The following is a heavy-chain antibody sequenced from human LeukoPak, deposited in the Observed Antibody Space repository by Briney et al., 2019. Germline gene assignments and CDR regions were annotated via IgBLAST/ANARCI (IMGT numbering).Heavy chain of an antibody. CDR3: ARESIAARPGYYGMDV. Sequence: ASVKVSCKASGGTFSSYAISWVRQAPGQGLEWMGIINPSGGSTSYAQKFQSRVTMTRDTSTSTVYMELSSLRSEDTAVYYCARESIAARPGYYGMDVWGQGTTVTVSS. D-gene: IGHD6-6*01. CDR2: INPSGGST. V-gene: IGHV1-46*01. J-gene: IGHJ6*02. CDR1: GGTFSSYA.